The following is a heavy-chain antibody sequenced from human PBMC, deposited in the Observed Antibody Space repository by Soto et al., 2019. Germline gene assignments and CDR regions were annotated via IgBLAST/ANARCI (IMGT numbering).Heavy chain of an antibody. CDR3: AKGSGISLRGYFDY. J-gene: IGHJ4*03. V-gene: IGHV4-30-4*08. Sequence: VSCGNIGGRGDYRICIRQPPGKGLEWIGYIYYSGSTYYNPSLKSRVTISVDTSKNQFSLKLSSVTAADTAVYYCAKGSGISLRGYFDYWGQGTTVPVSS. CDR2: IYYSGST. CDR1: CGNIGGRGDY. D-gene: IGHD3-10*01.